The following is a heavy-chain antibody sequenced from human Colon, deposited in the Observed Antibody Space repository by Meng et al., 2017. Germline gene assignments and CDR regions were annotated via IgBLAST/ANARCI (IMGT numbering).Heavy chain of an antibody. D-gene: IGHD2-2*01. CDR3: ATSGCTSSTNCHAPLR. CDR2: IYQTGST. J-gene: IGHJ4*02. Sequence: QGQLPGSGPGLVSPSGTLSLTCAVSGGSISTTNWWSWVRQPPGKGLEWIGEIYQTGSTNYNSSLNSRVTISLDKPKNQFSLRMNSVTAADTAVYYCATSGCTSSTNCHAPLRWGQGTLVTVSS. CDR1: GGSISTTNW. V-gene: IGHV4-4*02.